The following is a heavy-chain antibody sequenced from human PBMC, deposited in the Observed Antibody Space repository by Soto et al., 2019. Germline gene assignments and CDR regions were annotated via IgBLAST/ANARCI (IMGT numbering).Heavy chain of an antibody. CDR3: ATTIEAKGWFDP. Sequence: ASVKVSCKVSGYTLTELSMHWVRQAPGKGLEWMGGFDPEDGETIYAQKFQGRVTMTEDTSTDTAYMELSSLRSEDTAVYYCATTIEAKGWFDPRGQGTLVTVSS. CDR2: FDPEDGET. J-gene: IGHJ5*02. V-gene: IGHV1-24*01. D-gene: IGHD3-9*01. CDR1: GYTLTELS.